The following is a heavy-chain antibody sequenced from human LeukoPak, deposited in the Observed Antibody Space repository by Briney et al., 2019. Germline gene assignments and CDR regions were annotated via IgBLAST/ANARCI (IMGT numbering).Heavy chain of an antibody. CDR1: GFSFSDYY. D-gene: IGHD5-24*01. CDR2: ISSSGSSI. V-gene: IGHV3-11*04. Sequence: GGSLRLSCAASGFSFSDYYMTWLRQAPGKGLEGISYISSSGSSIYYADSVKGRFTISRDNAKNSLYLQMNRLRAEDTAVYYCARARDGYNSGAFDIWGQGTMVTVSS. CDR3: ARARDGYNSGAFDI. J-gene: IGHJ3*02.